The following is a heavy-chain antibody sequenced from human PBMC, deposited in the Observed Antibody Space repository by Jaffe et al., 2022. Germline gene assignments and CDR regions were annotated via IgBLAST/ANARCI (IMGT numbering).Heavy chain of an antibody. Sequence: QVQLVESGGGVVQPGGSLRLSCAASGFTFSSYGMHWVRQAPGKGLEWVAFIRYDGSNKYYADSVKGRFTISRDNSKNTLYLQMNSLRAEDTAVYYCAKDGPRTIFGVTHYSFDYWGQGTLVTVSS. V-gene: IGHV3-30*02. CDR2: IRYDGSNK. CDR1: GFTFSSYG. CDR3: AKDGPRTIFGVTHYSFDY. J-gene: IGHJ4*02. D-gene: IGHD3-3*01.